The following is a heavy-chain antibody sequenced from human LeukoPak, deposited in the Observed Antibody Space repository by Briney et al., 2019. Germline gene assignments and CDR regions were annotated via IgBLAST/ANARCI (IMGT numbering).Heavy chain of an antibody. Sequence: GGSLRLSCAASGFTFSSYAMPWVRQAPGKGLEWVAVISYDGSNKYYADSVKGRFTISRDNSKNTLYLQMNSLRAEDTAVYYCARAVGCSGGTCYDPPEETWFDPWGQEPWSPSPQ. CDR2: ISYDGSNK. V-gene: IGHV3-30-3*01. D-gene: IGHD2-15*01. CDR3: ARAVGCSGGTCYDPPEETWFDP. J-gene: IGHJ5*02. CDR1: GFTFSSYA.